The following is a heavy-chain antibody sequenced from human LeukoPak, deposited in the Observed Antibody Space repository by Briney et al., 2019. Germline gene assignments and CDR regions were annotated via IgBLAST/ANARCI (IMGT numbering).Heavy chain of an antibody. D-gene: IGHD3-10*01. CDR2: FDPEDGET. V-gene: IGHV1-24*01. J-gene: IGHJ4*02. Sequence: ASVKVSCKVSGYALSALSMHWVRQAPGKGFEWMGGFDPEDGETIYAQKFQGRVTMTEDTSTDTAYMDLSSLRSEGSAVYYCAAIVYYGSELRFDYWGQGTLVTVSS. CDR1: GYALSALS. CDR3: AAIVYYGSELRFDY.